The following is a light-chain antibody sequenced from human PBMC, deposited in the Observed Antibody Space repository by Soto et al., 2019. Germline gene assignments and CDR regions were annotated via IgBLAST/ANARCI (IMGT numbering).Light chain of an antibody. CDR1: HSVGSN. Sequence: EIVLTQSPATLSLSPGERVTLSFRARHSVGSNLAWYQQKTGQAPRLLIYGASTRATGIPARFSGSGSETAFTLPISSLQAEESAVYFCQQYNNWPTWTFGQGTKVDIK. J-gene: IGKJ1*01. CDR2: GAS. CDR3: QQYNNWPTWT. V-gene: IGKV3-15*01.